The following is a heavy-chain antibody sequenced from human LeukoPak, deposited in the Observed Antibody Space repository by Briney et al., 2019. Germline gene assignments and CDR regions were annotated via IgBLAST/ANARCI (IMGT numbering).Heavy chain of an antibody. CDR3: AKAPSQLGYCSGGSCYGFDY. V-gene: IGHV3-21*04. J-gene: IGHJ4*02. CDR2: ISSSSSYI. D-gene: IGHD2-15*01. CDR1: GFTFSSYS. Sequence: GGSLRLSCAASGFTFSSYSMNWVRQAPGKGLEWVSSISSSSSYIYYADSVKGRFTISRDNAKNSLYLQMNSLRAEDTAVYYCAKAPSQLGYCSGGSCYGFDYWGQGTLVTVSS.